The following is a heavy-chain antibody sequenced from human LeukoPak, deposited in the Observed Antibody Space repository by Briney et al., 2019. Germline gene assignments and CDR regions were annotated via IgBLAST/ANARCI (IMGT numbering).Heavy chain of an antibody. J-gene: IGHJ4*02. D-gene: IGHD3-9*01. CDR1: GFTFSTYW. CDR2: INQDGSGE. CDR3: ARNRVRYFDSNASL. V-gene: IGHV3-7*03. Sequence: GGSLRLSCAASGFTFSTYWMAWVRQAPGKGLEWVANINQDGSGEYYVDSVRGRFTISRDNAKNSLYLQMNSLRAEDTAVYYCARNRVRYFDSNASLWGQGTLVTVSS.